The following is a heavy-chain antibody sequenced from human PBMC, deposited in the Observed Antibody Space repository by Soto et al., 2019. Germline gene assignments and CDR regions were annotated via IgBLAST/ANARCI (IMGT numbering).Heavy chain of an antibody. CDR2: ISYSGST. V-gene: IGHV4-31*03. J-gene: IGHJ3*01. D-gene: IGHD2-8*01. Sequence: QVQLQESGPGLVRPSQILSLTCTVSAGSISTINYYWSWIRQHPEKGLEWIGYISYSGSTFYHSSLKSRVTISLSTSKQQFSLTLTSVTAADTAVYYCARSAQWDGFDPWGQGTMVTVSS. CDR3: ARSAQWDGFDP. CDR1: AGSISTINYY.